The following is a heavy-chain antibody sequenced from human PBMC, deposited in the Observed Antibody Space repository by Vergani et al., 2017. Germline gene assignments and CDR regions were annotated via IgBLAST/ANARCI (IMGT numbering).Heavy chain of an antibody. Sequence: QVQLVESGGGLVKPGGSLRLSCAASGFTFSDYYMSWIRQAPGKGLEWVSYISSSSSYTNYADSVKGRFTISRDNAKNSLYLQMNSLRAEDTAVYYCARVGYYGSGIFADAFDIWGQGTMVTVSS. CDR3: ARVGYYGSGIFADAFDI. CDR2: ISSSSSYT. D-gene: IGHD3-10*01. V-gene: IGHV3-11*05. J-gene: IGHJ3*02. CDR1: GFTFSDYY.